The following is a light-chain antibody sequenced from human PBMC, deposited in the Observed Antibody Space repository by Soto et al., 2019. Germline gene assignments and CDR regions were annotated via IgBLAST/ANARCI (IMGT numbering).Light chain of an antibody. V-gene: IGKV1-5*01. Sequence: DIQMTQSSSTLSASVGDRVTITCRASQSISSWLAWYQQKPGKAPKLLIYDASSLESGVPSRFSGSGSGTEFTLTISRLQPDDFATYYCQQYNSYLRTFGQGTKVDI. CDR2: DAS. CDR3: QQYNSYLRT. CDR1: QSISSW. J-gene: IGKJ1*01.